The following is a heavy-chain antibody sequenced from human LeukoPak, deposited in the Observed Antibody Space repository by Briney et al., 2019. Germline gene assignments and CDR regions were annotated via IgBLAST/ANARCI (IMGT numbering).Heavy chain of an antibody. CDR1: GFTFSDHY. J-gene: IGHJ4*02. CDR2: TRNKANSYST. D-gene: IGHD1-1*01. Sequence: GGSLRHSCAASGFTFSDHYMDWVRQAPGKGLEWVGRTRNKANSYSTEYAASVKGRFTISRDGSKNSLYLQMNSLKTEDTAVYYCARVKLERREFDYWGQGTLVTVSS. V-gene: IGHV3-72*01. CDR3: ARVKLERREFDY.